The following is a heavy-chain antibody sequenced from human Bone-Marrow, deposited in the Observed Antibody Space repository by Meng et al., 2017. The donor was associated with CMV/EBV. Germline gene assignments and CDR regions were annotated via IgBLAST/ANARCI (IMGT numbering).Heavy chain of an antibody. D-gene: IGHD2-2*01. CDR3: ARADRRGYCSSMSCYDNWFDP. J-gene: IGHJ5*02. CDR1: GFIFSSYA. Sequence: GGSLRLSCVASGFIFSSYAMHWVRQAPGKGLEWVAVISYDGSNKYYADSVKGRFTISRDTSKNTLYLQMNSLRAEDTAVYYCARADRRGYCSSMSCYDNWFDPWGQGILVTVSS. CDR2: ISYDGSNK. V-gene: IGHV3-30*04.